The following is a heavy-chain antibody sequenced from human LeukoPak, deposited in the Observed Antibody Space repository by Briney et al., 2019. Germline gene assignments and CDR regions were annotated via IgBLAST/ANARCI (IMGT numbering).Heavy chain of an antibody. V-gene: IGHV3-43*02. J-gene: IGHJ4*02. D-gene: IGHD3-22*01. CDR2: ITAYGDGT. CDR3: ARDFWDSTGYYLDY. Sequence: GGSLRLSCGASGFTFDDHALHRVRQAPGKGLEWVSLITAYGDGTYYADSVKGRFTISRDNNKESLFLQMDSLRPEDTAFYYCARDFWDSTGYYLDYWGQGTLVAVSS. CDR1: GFTFDDHA.